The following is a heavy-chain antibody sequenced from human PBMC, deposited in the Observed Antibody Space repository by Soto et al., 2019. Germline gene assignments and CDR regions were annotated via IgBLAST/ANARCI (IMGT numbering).Heavy chain of an antibody. CDR3: VRGELRPRFDY. V-gene: IGHV4-4*02. CDR1: GGSITSNW. J-gene: IGHJ4*02. D-gene: IGHD1-7*01. Sequence: SEILSLTCAVSGGSITSNWLSWVRQPPGKGLEWIGEIHHSGSFNYNPSLRSRVTISIDKSKNQLSLKLTSVTAADTAVYYCVRGELRPRFDYWGQGTLVTVSS. CDR2: IHHSGSF.